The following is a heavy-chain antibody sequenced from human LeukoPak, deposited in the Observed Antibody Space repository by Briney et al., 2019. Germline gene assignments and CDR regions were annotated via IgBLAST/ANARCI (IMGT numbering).Heavy chain of an antibody. J-gene: IGHJ4*02. CDR2: IYYSGST. D-gene: IGHD4-11*01. V-gene: IGHV4-59*08. CDR1: GGSISSSY. Sequence: SETLSLTCTVSGGSISSSYWSWIRQPPGKGLEWIGYIYYSGSTSYNPSLKSRVTISVDTSKNQFSLKLNSVTAADTAVYYCARQGPLTTAVTTRTNPFDYWGQGTLVTVSS. CDR3: ARQGPLTTAVTTRTNPFDY.